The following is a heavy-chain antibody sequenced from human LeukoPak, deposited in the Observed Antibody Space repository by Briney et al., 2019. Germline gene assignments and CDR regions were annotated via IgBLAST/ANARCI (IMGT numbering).Heavy chain of an antibody. J-gene: IGHJ3*02. CDR1: GGSISSYY. CDR2: IYYSGST. CDR3: AIATGPFLRAFDI. Sequence: PSETLSLTCTVSGGSISSYYWSWIRQPPGKGLEWIGYIYYSGSTNYNPSLKSRVTISVDTSKTQFSLKLSSVTAATTADYYWAIATGPFLRAFDIWGQGTMVTVSS. D-gene: IGHD1-14*01. V-gene: IGHV4-59*01.